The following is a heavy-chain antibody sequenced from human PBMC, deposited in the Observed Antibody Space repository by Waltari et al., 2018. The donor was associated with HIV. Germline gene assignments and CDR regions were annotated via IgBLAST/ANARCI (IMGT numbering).Heavy chain of an antibody. Sequence: QVQLPQWGAGLLKPSETLSLTCAVSGGSFSGYYWTWIRQPPGKGLQWIAEIYHSGAANYNPSLKSRVTISVDTSKNQFSLKLRSVTAADTAVYYCARLRWDASFYYGLDVWGQGTTVTVSS. V-gene: IGHV4-34*02. CDR1: GGSFSGYY. J-gene: IGHJ6*02. D-gene: IGHD4-17*01. CDR3: ARLRWDASFYYGLDV. CDR2: IYHSGAA.